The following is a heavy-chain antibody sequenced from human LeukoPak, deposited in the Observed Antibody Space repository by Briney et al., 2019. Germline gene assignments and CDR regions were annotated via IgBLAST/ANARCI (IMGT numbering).Heavy chain of an antibody. V-gene: IGHV3-21*03. CDR1: GFTLSSYA. Sequence: GGSLRLSCAASGFTLSSYAMNWVRPAPGEGLEWVSFIFSSSTYIYYTDSVKGRFTISRDNARNSLYLQMDNPRAEDTGVYYCARDFDGFALDYWGQGTLVTVSS. CDR2: IFSSSTYI. J-gene: IGHJ4*02. D-gene: IGHD3-9*01. CDR3: ARDFDGFALDY.